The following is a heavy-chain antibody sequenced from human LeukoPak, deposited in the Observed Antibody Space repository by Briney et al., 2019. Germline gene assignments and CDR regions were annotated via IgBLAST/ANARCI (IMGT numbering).Heavy chain of an antibody. D-gene: IGHD2-21*01. Sequence: GGSLRLSCAASGFTFSGTAMNWVRQTPGTGLEWVSGVGGDGFTHYADSVQGRFTISRDDSKNTLYLQMHGLRVDDTAVYYCAKDIFRWTFDYWGRGILVTVSS. J-gene: IGHJ4*02. V-gene: IGHV3-23*01. CDR3: AKDIFRWTFDY. CDR1: GFTFSGTA. CDR2: VGGDGFT.